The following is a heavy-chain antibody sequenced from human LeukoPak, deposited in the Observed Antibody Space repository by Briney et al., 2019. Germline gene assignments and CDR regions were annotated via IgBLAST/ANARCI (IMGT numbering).Heavy chain of an antibody. V-gene: IGHV3-23*01. D-gene: IGHD3-16*02. CDR1: GSTFSSYA. Sequence: PGGSLRLSCAASGSTFSSYAMSWVRQAPGKGLEWVSAISGSGGSTYYADPVKGRFTISRDNSKNTLYLQMNSLRAEDTAVYYCAKDPDYDYVWGSYRHFDYWGQGTLVTVSS. CDR3: AKDPDYDYVWGSYRHFDY. CDR2: ISGSGGST. J-gene: IGHJ4*02.